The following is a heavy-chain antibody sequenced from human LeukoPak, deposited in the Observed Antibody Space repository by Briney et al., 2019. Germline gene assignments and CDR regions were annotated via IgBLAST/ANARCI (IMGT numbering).Heavy chain of an antibody. V-gene: IGHV4-34*01. J-gene: IGHJ4*02. CDR3: ARKKIRYYYDSSGYYDY. CDR1: GGSISGYY. CDR2: INHSGST. Sequence: SETLSLTCTVSGGSISGYYWSWIRQPPGKGLEWIGEINHSGSTNYNLSLKSRVTISVDTSKNQFSLKLSSVTAADTAVYYCARKKIRYYYDSSGYYDYWGQGTLVTVSS. D-gene: IGHD3-22*01.